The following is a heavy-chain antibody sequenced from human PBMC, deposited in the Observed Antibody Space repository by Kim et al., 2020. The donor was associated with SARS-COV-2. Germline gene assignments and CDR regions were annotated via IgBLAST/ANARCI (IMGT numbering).Heavy chain of an antibody. CDR1: GGSISSSSYY. J-gene: IGHJ6*02. D-gene: IGHD3-10*01. Sequence: SETLSLTCTVSGGSISSSSYYWGWIRQPPGKGLEWIGSIYYSGSTYYNPSIKSRVTISVDTSKNQFSLKLSSVTAADTAVYYCARDRTTMVRGVIRTLYYYGMDVWGQGTTVTVSS. V-gene: IGHV4-39*07. CDR2: IYYSGST. CDR3: ARDRTTMVRGVIRTLYYYGMDV.